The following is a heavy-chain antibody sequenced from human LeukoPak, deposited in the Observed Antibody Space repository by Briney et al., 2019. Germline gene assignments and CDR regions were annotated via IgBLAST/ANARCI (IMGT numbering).Heavy chain of an antibody. J-gene: IGHJ4*02. D-gene: IGHD1-26*01. CDR2: ISYDGSNK. Sequence: PGRSLRLSCAASGFTFSNFAVHWVRQAPGKGLEWVAVISYDGSNKYYADSVKGRFTISRDNAKNSLHLQMSSLRAEDTAVYYCARDSANVVGAKSIFDYWGRGTLVTVSS. CDR3: ARDSANVVGAKSIFDY. V-gene: IGHV3-30*04. CDR1: GFTFSNFA.